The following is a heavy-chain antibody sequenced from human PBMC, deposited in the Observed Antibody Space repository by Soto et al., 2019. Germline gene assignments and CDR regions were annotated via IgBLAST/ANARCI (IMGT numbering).Heavy chain of an antibody. J-gene: IGHJ4*02. CDR1: GGSITSAGYY. CDR2: IYYSGTT. Sequence: SETLSLTCAVSGGSITSAGYYWTWVRQHPGKGLGWIACIYYSGTTSYSPSLRGRLTIAEDTSKSRFALKLTSVTAPDTALYTRARENQRVPLGSYFDSWGQGTLVTVSS. V-gene: IGHV4-31*11. CDR3: ARENQRVPLGSYFDS.